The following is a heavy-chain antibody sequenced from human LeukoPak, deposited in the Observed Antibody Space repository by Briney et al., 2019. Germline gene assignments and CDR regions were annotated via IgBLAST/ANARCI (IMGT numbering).Heavy chain of an antibody. CDR2: IIPIFGTA. V-gene: IGHV1-69*05. Sequence: SVKVSCKASGGTFSSYAISWVRQAPGQGLEWMGGIIPIFGTANYAQKFQGRVTITTDESTSTTYMELSSLRSEDTAVYYCARDRSHGYGDHGAFDIWGQGTMVTVSS. CDR3: ARDRSHGYGDHGAFDI. CDR1: GGTFSSYA. D-gene: IGHD4-17*01. J-gene: IGHJ3*02.